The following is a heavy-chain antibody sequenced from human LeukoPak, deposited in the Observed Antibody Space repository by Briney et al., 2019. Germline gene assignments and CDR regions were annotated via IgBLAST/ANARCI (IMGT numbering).Heavy chain of an antibody. CDR3: ARGGAAAGTLNWFDP. D-gene: IGHD6-13*01. CDR2: INYSGST. V-gene: IGHV4-59*01. CDR1: GGSISSYY. Sequence: PSETLSLTCTVSGGSISSYYWSWIRQPPGKGLEWIGYINYSGSTNYNPSLKSRVTISVDTSKNQFSLKLSSVTAADTAVYYCARGGAAAGTLNWFDPWGQGTLVTVSS. J-gene: IGHJ5*02.